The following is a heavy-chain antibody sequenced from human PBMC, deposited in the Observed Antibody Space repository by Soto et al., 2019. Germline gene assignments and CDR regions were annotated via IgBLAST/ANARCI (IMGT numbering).Heavy chain of an antibody. Sequence: PSGSLSLGCEVSGDCISSVEYWGWIRQPPGKGLEWIGIIHHSGSTYYSPSLKSRVTISVDTSKNQFSLKLSSVTAADTAVYYCARARHFDYWGQGTLVTVS. V-gene: IGHV4-38-2*01. CDR2: IHHSGST. CDR3: ARARHFDY. J-gene: IGHJ4*02. CDR1: GDCISSVEY.